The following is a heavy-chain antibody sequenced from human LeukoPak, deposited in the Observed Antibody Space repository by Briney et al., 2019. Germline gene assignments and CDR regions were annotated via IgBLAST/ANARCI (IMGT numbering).Heavy chain of an antibody. J-gene: IGHJ6*02. D-gene: IGHD5-18*01. CDR1: GGTFSSSA. Sequence: SVKVSCKTSGGTFSSSAITWVRQAPGQGLEWMGRIIPVLNITTYAQKFQGSVTITADTSTGTVYMELSSLRSEETAIYYCARDQGLTAPPPYGLDVWGQGTTVIVSS. CDR2: IIPVLNIT. CDR3: ARDQGLTAPPPYGLDV. V-gene: IGHV1-69*04.